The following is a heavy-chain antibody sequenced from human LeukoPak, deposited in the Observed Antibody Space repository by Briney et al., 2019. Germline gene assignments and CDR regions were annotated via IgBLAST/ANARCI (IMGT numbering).Heavy chain of an antibody. CDR2: IYYSGST. CDR1: GGSISSSSYY. V-gene: IGHV4-61*01. Sequence: KPSETLSLTCTVSGGSISSSSYYWSWIRQPPGKGLEWIGFIYYSGSTNYNPSLKSRVTMSIDTSKNQFSLQLSSVTAADTAVYYCARGGDGYDYKGDYFDYWGQGTPVTVSS. D-gene: IGHD5-24*01. CDR3: ARGGDGYDYKGDYFDY. J-gene: IGHJ4*02.